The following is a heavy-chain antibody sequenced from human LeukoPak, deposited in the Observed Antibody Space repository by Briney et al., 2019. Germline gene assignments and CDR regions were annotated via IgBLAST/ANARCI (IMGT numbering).Heavy chain of an antibody. CDR2: ISSGGNYR. D-gene: IGHD5-24*01. CDR3: ARGRNAYTFDN. Sequence: TGGSLRLSCAASGFTFSSYEINWVRQAPGKGVEGVSYISSGGNYRYYADSVKGRFTISRDNARNSLYLQMNSLRAEDTAVYYCARGRNAYTFDNWGQGTLVTVSS. V-gene: IGHV3-48*03. J-gene: IGHJ4*02. CDR1: GFTFSSYE.